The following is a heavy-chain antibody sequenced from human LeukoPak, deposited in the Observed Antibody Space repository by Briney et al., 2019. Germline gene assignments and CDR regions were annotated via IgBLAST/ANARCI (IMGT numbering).Heavy chain of an antibody. D-gene: IGHD3-10*01. J-gene: IGHJ6*02. V-gene: IGHV3-33*01. Sequence: GGSLRLSGAASGFTFSSYGMHWVRQAPGKGLEWVAVIWYDGSNKYYADSVKGRFTISRDNSKNTLYLQMNSLRAEDTAVYYCAREGSGMDVWGQGTTVTVSS. CDR1: GFTFSSYG. CDR3: AREGSGMDV. CDR2: IWYDGSNK.